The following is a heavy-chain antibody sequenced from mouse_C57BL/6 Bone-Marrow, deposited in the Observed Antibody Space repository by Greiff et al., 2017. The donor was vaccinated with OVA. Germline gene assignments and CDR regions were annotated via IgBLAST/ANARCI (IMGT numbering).Heavy chain of an antibody. J-gene: IGHJ2*01. Sequence: EVKLQQSGPELVKPGASVKISCKASGYTFTDYYMNWVKQSHGKSLEWIGDINPNNGGTSYNQKFKGKATLTVDKSSSTAYMELRSLTSEDSAVYYCATYDYSLFDYWGQGTTLTVSS. CDR2: INPNNGGT. D-gene: IGHD2-4*01. CDR3: ATYDYSLFDY. CDR1: GYTFTDYY. V-gene: IGHV1-26*01.